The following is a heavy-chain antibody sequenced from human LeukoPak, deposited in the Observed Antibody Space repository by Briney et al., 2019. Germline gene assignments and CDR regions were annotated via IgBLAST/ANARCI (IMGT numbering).Heavy chain of an antibody. CDR2: IKQDGSEK. V-gene: IGHV3-7*01. CDR1: GFTFSSYW. Sequence: GGSLRLSCAASGFTFSSYWMSWVRQAPGKGLEWVANIKQDGSEKYYVDSVKGRFTISRDNAKNSLYLQMNSLRAEDTAVYYCAKDVSSSSSGYYFDYWGQGTLVTVSS. CDR3: AKDVSSSSSGYYFDY. D-gene: IGHD6-6*01. J-gene: IGHJ4*02.